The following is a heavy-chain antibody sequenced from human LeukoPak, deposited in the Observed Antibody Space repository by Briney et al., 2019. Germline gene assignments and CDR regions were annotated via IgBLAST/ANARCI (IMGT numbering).Heavy chain of an antibody. CDR1: GGSISSSSYY. CDR3: ARASPWGDYDHGYYYYGMDV. CDR2: IYYSGST. J-gene: IGHJ6*02. D-gene: IGHD4-17*01. V-gene: IGHV4-39*07. Sequence: SETLSLTCTVSGGSISSSSYYWGWIRQPPGKGLEWIGSIYYSGSTYYNPSLKSRVTISVDTSKNQFSLKLSSVTAADTAVYYCARASPWGDYDHGYYYYGMDVWGQGTTVTVSS.